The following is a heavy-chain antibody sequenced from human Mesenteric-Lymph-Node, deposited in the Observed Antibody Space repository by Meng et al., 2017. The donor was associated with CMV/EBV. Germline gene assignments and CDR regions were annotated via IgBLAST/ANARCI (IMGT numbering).Heavy chain of an antibody. CDR3: AKGQSPSNVGVVNANYYYAMDV. V-gene: IGHV3-21*04. D-gene: IGHD3-3*01. CDR2: ISSSSSYI. Sequence: GGSLRLSCAVSGGSITSNNWWGWVRQAPGKGLEWVSSISSSSSYIYYADSVKGRFTISRDNAKNSLYLQMNSLTVEDTAVYYCAKGQSPSNVGVVNANYYYAMDVWGQGTTVTVSS. J-gene: IGHJ6*02. CDR1: GGSITSNN.